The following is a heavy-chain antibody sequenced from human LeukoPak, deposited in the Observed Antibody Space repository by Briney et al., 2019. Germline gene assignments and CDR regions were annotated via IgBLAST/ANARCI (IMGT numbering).Heavy chain of an antibody. CDR1: RFTFNTYA. CDR3: ARGYYSSSRFDS. D-gene: IGHD6-13*01. V-gene: IGHV3-74*01. CDR2: VNSDGSTT. Sequence: GGSLRLSCAASRFTFNTYAMSWVRQAPGKGLVWVSRVNSDGSTTNYADSVKGRFTISRDNAENTLYMRMNSLRPEDTAVYYCARGYYSSSRFDSWGQGTLVTVSS. J-gene: IGHJ4*02.